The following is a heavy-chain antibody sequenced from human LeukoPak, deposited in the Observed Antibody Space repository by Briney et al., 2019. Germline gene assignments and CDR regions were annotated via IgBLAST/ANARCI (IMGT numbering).Heavy chain of an antibody. CDR2: IYYNEST. Sequence: SGTLSLTCTVSGGSISTYYWSWIRQPVGKGLEWIGYIYYNESTNYNPSVRSRVTISADTSKNQFSLKLRSVTAADTAVYYCARGRWLVNYWGLGTLVTVSS. CDR3: ARGRWLVNY. CDR1: GGSISTYY. V-gene: IGHV4-59*01. J-gene: IGHJ4*02. D-gene: IGHD6-19*01.